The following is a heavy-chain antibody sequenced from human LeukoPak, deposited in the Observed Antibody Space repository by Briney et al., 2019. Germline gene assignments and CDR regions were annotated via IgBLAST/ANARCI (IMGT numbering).Heavy chain of an antibody. CDR3: AKDWFQRFGYDY. V-gene: IGHV3-23*01. D-gene: IGHD3-10*01. J-gene: IGHJ4*02. CDR2: LGISGDYA. Sequence: GGSLRLSCVASGFTLSSYAVSWVRQAPGKGLQWVSSLGISGDYAWYADSVKGRFTISRDNSKNTLYLQMNSLRAEDTAVYYCAKDWFQRFGYDYWGQGTLVTVSS. CDR1: GFTLSSYA.